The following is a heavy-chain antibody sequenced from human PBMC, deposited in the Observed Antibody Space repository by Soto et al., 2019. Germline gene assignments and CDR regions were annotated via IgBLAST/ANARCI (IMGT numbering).Heavy chain of an antibody. D-gene: IGHD2-15*01. J-gene: IGHJ4*02. CDR3: AREGAHYTPLDH. V-gene: IGHV1-3*01. Sequence: SVKVSCKASGYTFTDYAIHWVRQAPGQGLEWMGWINVGNGNTGYSRKFQGRVTNARDMSASTAYIEVTSLTSEDTAIYYCAREGAHYTPLDHWGQGTLVTVSS. CDR1: GYTFTDYA. CDR2: INVGNGNT.